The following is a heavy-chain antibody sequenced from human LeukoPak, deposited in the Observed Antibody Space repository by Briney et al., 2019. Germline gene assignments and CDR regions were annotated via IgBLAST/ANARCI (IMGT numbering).Heavy chain of an antibody. D-gene: IGHD3-22*01. J-gene: IGHJ4*02. CDR3: ARGAPVLSSVVNY. CDR2: ISSSSSTI. V-gene: IGHV3-48*04. Sequence: GGSLRLSCAASGFTFSSYSMNWVRQAPGKGLEWVSYISSSSSTIYYADSVKGRFTISRDNAKNSLYLQMNSLRAEDTTVYYCARGAPVLSSVVNYWGQGTLVTVSS. CDR1: GFTFSSYS.